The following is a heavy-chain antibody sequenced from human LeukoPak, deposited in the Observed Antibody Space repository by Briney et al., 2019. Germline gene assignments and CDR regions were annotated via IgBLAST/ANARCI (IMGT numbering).Heavy chain of an antibody. CDR1: GYTFTGYY. D-gene: IGHD2-2*01. CDR3: ARSDCSSTSCYLNIDY. Sequence: GASVKVSCKASGYTFTGYYMHWVRQAPGQGLEWMGWINPNSGGTNYAQKFQGRVTMTRDTSISTAYMELSRLRSDDTAVYYCARSDCSSTSCYLNIDYWGQGTLVTVSS. CDR2: INPNSGGT. V-gene: IGHV1-2*02. J-gene: IGHJ4*02.